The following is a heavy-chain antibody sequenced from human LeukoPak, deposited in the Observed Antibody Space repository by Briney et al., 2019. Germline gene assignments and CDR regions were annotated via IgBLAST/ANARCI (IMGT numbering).Heavy chain of an antibody. Sequence: GGSLRLSCAASGFTVSSNYMSWVRQAPGKGLEWVSVISGNGDSTYYADSVKGRFTISRDNSKNTLYLQMNSLRAEDTAVYYCAKARAAMVTDYWGQGTLVTVSS. CDR3: AKARAAMVTDY. V-gene: IGHV3-23*01. D-gene: IGHD5-18*01. J-gene: IGHJ4*02. CDR1: GFTVSSNY. CDR2: ISGNGDST.